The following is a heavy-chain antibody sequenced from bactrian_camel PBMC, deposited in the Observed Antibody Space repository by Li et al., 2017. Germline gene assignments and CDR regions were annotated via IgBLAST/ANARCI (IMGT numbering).Heavy chain of an antibody. CDR1: GGYLFSSCG. V-gene: IGHV3S67*01. D-gene: IGHD3*01. CDR2: IGIDGMI. Sequence: DVQLVESGGDSVQAGGSLKLSCTASGGYLFSSCGMGWHRQVPGKAREMVSAIGIDGMIAYADSVKGRFTISEDNARNTLYLQMNALNPEDSGLYTCARGFPGARDPSRRSPTGCQWNLSGRGTQVTVS. J-gene: IGHJ4*01.